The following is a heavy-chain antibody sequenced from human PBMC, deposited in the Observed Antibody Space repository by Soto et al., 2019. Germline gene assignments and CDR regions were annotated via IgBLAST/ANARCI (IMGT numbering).Heavy chain of an antibody. CDR3: ARKYRSDWTWDC. J-gene: IGHJ4*02. D-gene: IGHD6-19*01. V-gene: IGHV4-59*01. CDR1: GGSLSSYY. CDR2: IFYSGST. Sequence: LPETLSLSCTVSGGSLSSYYWSWIRQPPGKGLEWIGYIFYSGSTNYNPSLKSRVTISVDTSKNQFSLNLSSVTAADTAGYYCARKYRSDWTWDCWGQVTLVTVS.